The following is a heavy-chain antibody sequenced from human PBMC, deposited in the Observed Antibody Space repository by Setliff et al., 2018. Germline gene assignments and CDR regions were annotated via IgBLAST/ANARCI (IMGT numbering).Heavy chain of an antibody. J-gene: IGHJ6*03. CDR2: IGHTGSI. Sequence: SETLPLTCTVSGYSISSGYIWGWIRQPPGKGLEWVGNIGHTGSINYNPSLKSRVTISVDTSKNQFSLKLSSVTAADTAVYYCASRQQSYYGSGPEADYYYYYYMDVWGKGTTVTVSS. CDR3: ASRQQSYYGSGPEADYYYYYYMDV. D-gene: IGHD3-10*01. CDR1: GYSISSGYI. V-gene: IGHV4-38-2*02.